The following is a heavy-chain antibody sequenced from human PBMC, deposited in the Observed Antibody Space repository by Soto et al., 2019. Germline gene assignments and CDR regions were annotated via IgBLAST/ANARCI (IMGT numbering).Heavy chain of an antibody. D-gene: IGHD2-15*01. CDR1: GFTFSSYG. J-gene: IGHJ6*02. CDR2: ISYDGSNK. V-gene: IGHV3-30*18. Sequence: LRLSCAASGFTFSSYGMHWVRQAPGKGLEWVAVISYDGSNKYYADSVKGRFTISRDNSKNTLYLQMNSLRAEDTAVYYCAKLGGVYYYYGMDVWGQGTTVTVSS. CDR3: AKLGGVYYYYGMDV.